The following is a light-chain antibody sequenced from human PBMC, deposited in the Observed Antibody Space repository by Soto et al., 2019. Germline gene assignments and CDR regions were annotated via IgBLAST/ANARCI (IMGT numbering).Light chain of an antibody. CDR1: QTVLYSSNNKNY. J-gene: IGKJ4*01. Sequence: DIVMTQSPDSLAVSLGERATINCKSSQTVLYSSNNKNYSAWYQQKPGQPPKLLIYWASTRQSGVPDRFSGSGSGTDFTLTISSLQAEDVAVYYCQQYYSTPLTFGGGTKVELK. V-gene: IGKV4-1*01. CDR3: QQYYSTPLT. CDR2: WAS.